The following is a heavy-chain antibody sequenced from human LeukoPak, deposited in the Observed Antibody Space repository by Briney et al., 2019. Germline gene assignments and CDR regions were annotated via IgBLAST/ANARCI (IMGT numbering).Heavy chain of an antibody. CDR1: GFTFSNYA. CDR2: INSDGSIT. V-gene: IGHV3-74*01. CDR3: ARGSYDSSGYYDY. D-gene: IGHD3-22*01. Sequence: GGSLRLSCAASGFTFSNYAMTWVRQAPGKGLMWVSHINSDGSITSYADSVKGRFTISRDNAKNTLYVQMNSLRAEDTAVYYCARGSYDSSGYYDYWGQGTLVTVSS. J-gene: IGHJ4*02.